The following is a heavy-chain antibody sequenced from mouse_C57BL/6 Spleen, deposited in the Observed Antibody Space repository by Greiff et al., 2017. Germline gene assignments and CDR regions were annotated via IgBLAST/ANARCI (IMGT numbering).Heavy chain of an antibody. CDR2: IYPSDSET. Sequence: QVQLQQPGAELVRPGSSVKLSCKASGYTFTSYWMDWVKQRPGQGLEWIGNIYPSDSETHYNQKFKDKATLTVDKSSSTACMRLSSLTSEDSAVYYCARGGSSYSYAMDYWGQGTSVTVSS. CDR1: GYTFTSYW. D-gene: IGHD1-1*01. CDR3: ARGGSSYSYAMDY. V-gene: IGHV1-61*01. J-gene: IGHJ4*01.